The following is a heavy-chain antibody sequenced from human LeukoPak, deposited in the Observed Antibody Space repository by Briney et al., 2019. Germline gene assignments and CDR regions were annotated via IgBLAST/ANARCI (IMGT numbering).Heavy chain of an antibody. CDR2: IYYSGST. Sequence: PSETLSLTCTVSGGSISSSNYYWGWIRQPPGKGLEWIGSIYYSGSTYYNPSLKSRVTISVDTSKNRFSLKLSSVTAADTAVYYCARRSMVRARSPAYFDYWGQGTLVTVSS. D-gene: IGHD3-10*01. CDR1: GGSISSSNYY. J-gene: IGHJ4*02. V-gene: IGHV4-39*07. CDR3: ARRSMVRARSPAYFDY.